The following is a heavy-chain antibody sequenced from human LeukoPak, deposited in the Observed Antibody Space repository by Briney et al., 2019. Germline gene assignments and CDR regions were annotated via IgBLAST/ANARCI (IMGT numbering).Heavy chain of an antibody. D-gene: IGHD3-10*01. CDR2: IWYDGSNK. CDR3: ARDGQSYYGSGSYQGY. CDR1: GFTFSSYG. V-gene: IGHV3-33*01. J-gene: IGHJ4*02. Sequence: GGSLRLSCAASGFTFSSYGMHWVRQAPGKGLEWVAVIWYDGSNKYYADPVKGRFTISRDNSKNTLYLQMNSLRAEDTAVYYCARDGQSYYGSGSYQGYWGQGTLVTVSS.